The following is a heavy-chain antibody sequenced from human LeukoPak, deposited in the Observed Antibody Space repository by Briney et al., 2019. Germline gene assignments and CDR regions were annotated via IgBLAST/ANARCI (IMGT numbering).Heavy chain of an antibody. CDR3: ARTYSSSSEAPYYYYMDV. D-gene: IGHD6-6*01. CDR1: GFSVRTTY. Sequence: GGSLRLSCAASGFSVRTTYMSWVRQAPGKGLEWVSVLYTGGGTDHADSVKGRFTISRDNAKNSLYLQMNSLRAEDTALYYCARTYSSSSEAPYYYYMDVWGKGTTVTVSS. V-gene: IGHV3-53*01. CDR2: LYTGGGT. J-gene: IGHJ6*03.